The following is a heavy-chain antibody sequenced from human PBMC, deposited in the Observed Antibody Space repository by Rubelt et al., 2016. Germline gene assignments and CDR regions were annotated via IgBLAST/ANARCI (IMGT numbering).Heavy chain of an antibody. D-gene: IGHD2-21*01. CDR1: GYTFTSYA. Sequence: QVQLVQSGSELKKPGASVKVSCKASGYTFTSYAMNWVRQAPGQGLEWMGRLDPKSGGTSYAQKFQGRVTMTRERSIRTAHMGLNRLTSDDTAVYYCARDSRVSFDYWGQGTLVTVSS. CDR2: LDPKSGGT. CDR3: ARDSRVSFDY. J-gene: IGHJ4*02. V-gene: IGHV1-2*06.